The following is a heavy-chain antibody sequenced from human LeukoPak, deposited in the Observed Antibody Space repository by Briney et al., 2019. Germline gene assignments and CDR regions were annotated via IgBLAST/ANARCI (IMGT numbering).Heavy chain of an antibody. Sequence: ASVKVSCKASGYSFTAFYIHWVRQAPGQGLEWMGWIHPGIGETNYASKFRGRVTMDRDTSISTTYMDLGSLGSDDTAVYYCARDGEYGTGSYYRGCFDYWGQGTLVTVSS. J-gene: IGHJ4*02. CDR1: GYSFTAFY. CDR2: IHPGIGET. D-gene: IGHD3-10*01. CDR3: ARDGEYGTGSYYRGCFDY. V-gene: IGHV1-2*02.